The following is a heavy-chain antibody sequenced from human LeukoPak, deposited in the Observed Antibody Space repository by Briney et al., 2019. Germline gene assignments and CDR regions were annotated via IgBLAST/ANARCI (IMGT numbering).Heavy chain of an antibody. CDR2: INPNSGGT. V-gene: IGHV1-2*02. CDR1: GYTFTGYY. D-gene: IGHD6-13*01. J-gene: IGHJ4*02. Sequence: ASVKVSCKASGYTFTGYYMHWVRQAPGQGLEWMGWINPNSGGTNYAQKFQGRVTMTRDTSISTAYMELSRLRSDDTAVYYCARDYKRGYSSSWYLGYWGQGTLVTVSS. CDR3: ARDYKRGYSSSWYLGY.